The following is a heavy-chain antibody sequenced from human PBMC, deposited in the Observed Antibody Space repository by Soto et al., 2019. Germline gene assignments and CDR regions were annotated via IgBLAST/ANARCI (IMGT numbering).Heavy chain of an antibody. CDR2: INHSGST. CDR1: GGSFSCYY. D-gene: IGHD3-9*01. CDR3: AXGPGVLRYFDWLLAFDI. J-gene: IGHJ3*02. Sequence: SETLSLTCAVYGGSFSCYYWSWIRQPPGKGLEWIGEINHSGSTNYNPSLKSRVTISVDTSKNQFSLKLSSVTAADTAVYYCAXGPGVLRYFDWLLAFDIWGQGTMVTVSS. V-gene: IGHV4-34*01.